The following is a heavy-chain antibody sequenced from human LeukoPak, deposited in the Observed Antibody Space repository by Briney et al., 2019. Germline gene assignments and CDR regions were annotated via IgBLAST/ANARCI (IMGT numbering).Heavy chain of an antibody. CDR2: INTNTGNP. V-gene: IGHV7-4-1*02. CDR1: GYTFTSYA. CDR3: ASPLGVRGVITPYYYYGMDV. J-gene: IGHJ6*02. D-gene: IGHD3-10*01. Sequence: ASVKVSCKASGYTFTSYAMNWVRQAPGQGLEWMGWINTNTGNPTYAQGFTGRFVFSLDTSVSTAYLQISSLKAEDTAVYYCASPLGVRGVITPYYYYGMDVWGQGTTVTVSS.